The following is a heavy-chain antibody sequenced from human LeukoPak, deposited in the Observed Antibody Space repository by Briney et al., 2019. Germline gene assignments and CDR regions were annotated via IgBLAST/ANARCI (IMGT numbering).Heavy chain of an antibody. Sequence: SETLSLTCTVSGGSISSSSYYWGWIRQPPGKGLEWIGSIYYSGSTYYNPSLKSRVTISVDTSKNQFSLKLSSVTAADTAVYYCARLKIAAAKSAFDYWGQGTLVTVSS. D-gene: IGHD6-13*01. V-gene: IGHV4-39*01. CDR2: IYYSGST. CDR1: GGSISSSSYY. CDR3: ARLKIAAAKSAFDY. J-gene: IGHJ4*02.